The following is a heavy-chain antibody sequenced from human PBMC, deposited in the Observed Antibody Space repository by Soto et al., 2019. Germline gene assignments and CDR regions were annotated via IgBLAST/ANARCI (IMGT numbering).Heavy chain of an antibody. CDR1: GYTFTSYV. CDR2: INAGNGNT. D-gene: IGHD3-10*01. Sequence: ASVKVSCKASGYTFTSYVMHWVRQAPGQRLEWMGWINAGNGNTKYSQKFEGRVTITRDTSASTAYMDLSSLRSEDTAVYYCARDSSMVRGVDPTYYYGMDVWGQGTTVTVSS. CDR3: ARDSSMVRGVDPTYYYGMDV. J-gene: IGHJ6*02. V-gene: IGHV1-3*01.